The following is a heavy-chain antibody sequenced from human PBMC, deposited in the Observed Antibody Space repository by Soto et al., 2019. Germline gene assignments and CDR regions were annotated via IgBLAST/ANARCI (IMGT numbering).Heavy chain of an antibody. CDR2: FDPEDGET. Sequence: ASLKVSCKVSGYTITELSMHCLRQAPGKGLEWMGGFDPEDGETIYAQKFQGQVTISADKSISTAFLQWGSLKASDTAMYYCARIDYPDSVAFYYHMDGWGIGTTVTVSS. V-gene: IGHV1-24*01. CDR1: GYTITELS. D-gene: IGHD2-15*01. CDR3: ARIDYPDSVAFYYHMDG. J-gene: IGHJ6*03.